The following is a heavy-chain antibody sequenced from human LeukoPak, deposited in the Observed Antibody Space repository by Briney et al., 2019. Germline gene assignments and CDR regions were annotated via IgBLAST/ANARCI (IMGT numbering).Heavy chain of an antibody. J-gene: IGHJ4*02. Sequence: GGSLRLSCSASGFTFSSYAMHWVRQAPGKGLEYVSAISSNGGSTYYADSVKGRFTISRDSSKNTLYLQMSSLRAEDTAVYYCVKPYCSSTSCLYFDYRGQGTLVTVSS. D-gene: IGHD2-2*01. V-gene: IGHV3-64D*06. CDR3: VKPYCSSTSCLYFDY. CDR1: GFTFSSYA. CDR2: ISSNGGST.